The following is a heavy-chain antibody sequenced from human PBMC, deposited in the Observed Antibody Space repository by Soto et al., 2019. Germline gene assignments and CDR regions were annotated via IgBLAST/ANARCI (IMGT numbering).Heavy chain of an antibody. CDR2: IHPGDSDT. CDR3: ARHSTVVPQYYYGMDV. Sequence: GECLKISCKDLGCNFATYYIAWVGQMPGKGLEWMAIIHPGDSDTRHSPSFEAQVTTSADRSINTAYLQWSSLKASATAMYYCARHSTVVPQYYYGMDVWGQGTTVTVSS. V-gene: IGHV5-51*01. CDR1: GCNFATYY. D-gene: IGHD4-17*01. J-gene: IGHJ6*02.